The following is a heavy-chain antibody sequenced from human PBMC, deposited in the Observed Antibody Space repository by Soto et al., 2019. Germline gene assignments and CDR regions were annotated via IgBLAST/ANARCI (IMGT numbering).Heavy chain of an antibody. Sequence: ASGKVSWKASGFSFTTYYLQWVRQAPGQGLEWMGVVNPSSGTTSYAQKFQGRVTMTRDTSTSTVYMELSSLRSQDAAVYYCARWAPDAFHIWGQGTLVTVPS. V-gene: IGHV1-46*01. CDR2: VNPSSGTT. J-gene: IGHJ3*02. CDR1: GFSFTTYY. CDR3: ARWAPDAFHI.